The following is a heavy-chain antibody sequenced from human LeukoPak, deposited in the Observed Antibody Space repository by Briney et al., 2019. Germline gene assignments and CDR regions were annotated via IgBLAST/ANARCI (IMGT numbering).Heavy chain of an antibody. J-gene: IGHJ2*01. Sequence: GGSLRLSCAASGFSVSTNYMNWVRQAPGKGLEWVSILYSGSSTYYADSVEGRFIVSRDSSKNTLSLQMNDLRAEDTAVYYCARVGNHFHWYLDLWGRGTLVTVSS. CDR2: LYSGSST. V-gene: IGHV3-53*01. CDR1: GFSVSTNY. D-gene: IGHD1-14*01. CDR3: ARVGNHFHWYLDL.